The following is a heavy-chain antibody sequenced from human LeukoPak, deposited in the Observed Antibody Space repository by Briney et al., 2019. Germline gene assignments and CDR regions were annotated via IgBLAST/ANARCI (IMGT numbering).Heavy chain of an antibody. CDR3: ARKKHLDY. CDR1: VGSFSGYY. Sequence: SETLSLTCAVYVGSFSGYYWSWIRQPPGKGLEWIGEINHSGSTNYNTSLKSRVTISVDTCKNQFSLKLSSVTAADTAVYYCARKKHLDYWGQGTLVTVSS. CDR2: INHSGST. V-gene: IGHV4-34*01. J-gene: IGHJ4*02.